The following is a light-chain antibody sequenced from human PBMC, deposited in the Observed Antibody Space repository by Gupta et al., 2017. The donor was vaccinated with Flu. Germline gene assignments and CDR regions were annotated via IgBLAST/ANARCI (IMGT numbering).Light chain of an antibody. CDR2: AAS. V-gene: IGKV1-9*01. J-gene: IGKJ1*01. Sequence: DIQLTQPPSFLSASVGDRVTITCRASQGISSHLDWYQQKPGKAPKLMIYAASTLQSGVPSRFSGSGSGTEFTLTISSRQPEDFATYYCQQLSGSPRTFGQGTKVEIK. CDR1: QGISSH. CDR3: QQLSGSPRT.